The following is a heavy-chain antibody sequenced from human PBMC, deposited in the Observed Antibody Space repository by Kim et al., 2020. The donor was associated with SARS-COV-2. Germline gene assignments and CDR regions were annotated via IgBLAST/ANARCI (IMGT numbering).Heavy chain of an antibody. Sequence: GCSTYYAESVKVRFTISRHNSKNTLYLQMNSLRAEDTAVYYCARFSELRDWGQGTLVTVSS. J-gene: IGHJ4*02. V-gene: IGHV3-53*04. CDR2: GCST. CDR3: ARFSELRD. D-gene: IGHD1-1*01.